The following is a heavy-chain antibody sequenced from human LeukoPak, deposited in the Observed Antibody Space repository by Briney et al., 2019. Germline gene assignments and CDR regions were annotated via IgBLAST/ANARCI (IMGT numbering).Heavy chain of an antibody. D-gene: IGHD3-22*01. CDR3: AKVKNYYDSSGYYYV. CDR2: ISNSDDKT. CDR1: GFTFSSYA. J-gene: IGHJ4*02. V-gene: IGHV3-23*01. Sequence: PGGSLRLSCAASGFTFSSYAMSWVRQAPGKGLEWVSAISNSDDKTYYADSVKGRFTISRDNSKNTLYLQMHSLRVEDTAVYYCAKVKNYYDSSGYYYVWGQGTLVTVSS.